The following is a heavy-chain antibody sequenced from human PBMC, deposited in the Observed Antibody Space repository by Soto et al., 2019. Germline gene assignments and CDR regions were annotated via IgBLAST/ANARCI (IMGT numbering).Heavy chain of an antibody. V-gene: IGHV1-8*01. Sequence: GASVKLYCKAAGYTFSSYDINWVLQATRQGLEWMGWMNPNSGNTGYAQKFQGRVTMTRNTSISTAYMELSSLRSEDTAVYYCARVDYGDYGDYYYMDVWGKGTTVTVSS. CDR3: ARVDYGDYGDYYYMDV. CDR2: MNPNSGNT. J-gene: IGHJ6*03. D-gene: IGHD4-17*01. CDR1: GYTFSSYD.